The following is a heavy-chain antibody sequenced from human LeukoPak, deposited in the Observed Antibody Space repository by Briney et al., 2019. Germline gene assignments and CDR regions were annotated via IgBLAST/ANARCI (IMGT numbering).Heavy chain of an antibody. CDR2: ISGIGGST. Sequence: GGSLRLSCAASGFTFSSYAMNWVRQAPGKGLEWVSSISGIGGSTYYADSVKGRFTISRDNSKNTLSLQMNSLRAEDTAIYYRARVKYFDWYYFDYWGQGTLVTVSS. CDR1: GFTFSSYA. J-gene: IGHJ4*02. CDR3: ARVKYFDWYYFDY. V-gene: IGHV3-23*01. D-gene: IGHD3-9*01.